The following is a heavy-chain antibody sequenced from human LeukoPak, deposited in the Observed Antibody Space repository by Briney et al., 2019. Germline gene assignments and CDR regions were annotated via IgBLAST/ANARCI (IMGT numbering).Heavy chain of an antibody. Sequence: GGSLGLSCAASGFTFSDYAMTWVRQTPGQDLEWVSTIAYIGTYYADSVRGRFTISRDDSKDTLYLQMNNLRAEDSAVYYCVKGLHLFDVWGQGTTVTVSS. CDR3: VKGLHLFDV. CDR2: IAYIGT. CDR1: GFTFSDYA. D-gene: IGHD2-15*01. V-gene: IGHV3-23*01. J-gene: IGHJ6*02.